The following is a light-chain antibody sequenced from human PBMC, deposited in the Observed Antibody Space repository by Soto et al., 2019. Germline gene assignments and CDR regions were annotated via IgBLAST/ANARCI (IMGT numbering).Light chain of an antibody. V-gene: IGKV1-39*01. CDR1: QDIKNY. CDR3: QQGFSLPWT. CDR2: AAS. J-gene: IGKJ1*01. Sequence: DIQVTQSPSSLSASVGDRVTITCRASQDIKNYLNWYQRKPGTAPRLLIYAASNLHSGVPSTFSASGSGTDFALNISSLQADDFGTYYCQQGFSLPWTFGQGNKVDIK.